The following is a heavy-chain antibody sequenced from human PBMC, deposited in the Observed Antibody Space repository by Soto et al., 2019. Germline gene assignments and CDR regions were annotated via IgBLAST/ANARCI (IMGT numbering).Heavy chain of an antibody. Sequence: GGSLRLSCAASGFTFSHYAMSWVRQAPGKGLEWVSAISGSGGSTYYATSVKGRFTISRDNSKNPLYLQMNALRAEDTAVYYCAKDKGSGSYAYYNYGMDVWGPGTTVTVSS. CDR3: AKDKGSGSYAYYNYGMDV. CDR2: ISGSGGST. D-gene: IGHD3-22*01. CDR1: GFTFSHYA. J-gene: IGHJ6*02. V-gene: IGHV3-23*01.